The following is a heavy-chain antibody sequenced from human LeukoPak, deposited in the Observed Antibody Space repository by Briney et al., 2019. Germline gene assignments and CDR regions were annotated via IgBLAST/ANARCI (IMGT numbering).Heavy chain of an antibody. CDR2: IYVSGST. CDR1: GLYINNYY. CDR3: ARTSSSWL. D-gene: IGHD6-13*01. J-gene: IGHJ4*02. V-gene: IGHV4-59*01. Sequence: SETLSLTCTVSGLYINNYYWSWIRQPPGKGLEWIECIYVSGSTDYNPSLKSRVTISVDASKNQFSLKLSSVTAADTAVYYCARTSSSWLWGQGTLVTVSS.